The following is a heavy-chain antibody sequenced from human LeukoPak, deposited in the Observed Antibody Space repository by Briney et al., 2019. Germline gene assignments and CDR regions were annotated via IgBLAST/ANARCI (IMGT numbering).Heavy chain of an antibody. CDR2: MFHSGTP. J-gene: IGHJ4*02. D-gene: IGHD6-13*01. V-gene: IGHV4-61*08. CDR1: GGSISSGGYY. CDR3: ARRRGWKQQLVYFDY. Sequence: SETLSLTCTVSGGSISSGGYYWSWIRQPPGKGLEWIAYMFHSGTPRYNPSLQSRVTISADTSKNQFSLNVRSTTAADTAVYYCARRRGWKQQLVYFDYWGQGTLATVSS.